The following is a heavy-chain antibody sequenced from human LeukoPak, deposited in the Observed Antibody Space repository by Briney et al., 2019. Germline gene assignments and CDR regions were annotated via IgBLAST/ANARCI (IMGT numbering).Heavy chain of an antibody. CDR1: GFTFSTYW. V-gene: IGHV3-74*01. D-gene: IGHD3-10*01. CDR2: IDTDGSTT. J-gene: IGHJ4*02. Sequence: GGSLRLSCAGSGFTFSTYWMHWVRQVPGKGLVWVSRIDTDGSTTDYADSVTGRFTISRDNAKNTLYLQMNSLRAEDRAVYYCAKEQTSSGFFDYWGQGTLVTVSS. CDR3: AKEQTSSGFFDY.